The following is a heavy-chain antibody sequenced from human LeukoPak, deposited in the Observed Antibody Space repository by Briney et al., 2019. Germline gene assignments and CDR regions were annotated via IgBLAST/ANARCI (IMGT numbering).Heavy chain of an antibody. CDR3: ARAPRRHAFGI. CDR1: GLTFSSYD. CDR2: IGTTGDT. J-gene: IGHJ3*02. Sequence: GGSLRLSCAASGLTFSSYDIHWVRQPPGKGLEWISVIGTTGDTFYSGSVKGRFTISRENAKNALYLQMNSLRAGDTAVYYCARAPRRHAFGICGQGTMVTVSS. V-gene: IGHV3-13*04.